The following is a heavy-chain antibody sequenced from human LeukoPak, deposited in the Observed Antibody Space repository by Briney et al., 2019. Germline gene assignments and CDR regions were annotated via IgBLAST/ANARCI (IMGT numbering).Heavy chain of an antibody. D-gene: IGHD6-19*01. CDR1: GFTFSHYA. V-gene: IGHV3-23*01. CDR2: ISGNGGRT. CDR3: AKEPYSSGCFDP. J-gene: IGHJ5*02. Sequence: GGSLRLSCAASGFTFSHYAMSWVRQAPGKGLEWVSAISGNGGRTYYADSVKGRFTISRDNSKNTLYLQMNSLRAENTAVYYCAKEPYSSGCFDPWGQGTLVTVSS.